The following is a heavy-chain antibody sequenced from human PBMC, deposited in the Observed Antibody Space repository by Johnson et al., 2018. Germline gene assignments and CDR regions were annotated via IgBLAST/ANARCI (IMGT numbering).Heavy chain of an antibody. D-gene: IGHD3-22*01. CDR3: AKSYDTSGYYQGAFHV. CDR1: GFTFSSYG. V-gene: IGHV3-33*06. J-gene: IGHJ3*01. Sequence: VQLVESGGGVVQPGRSLRLSCAASGFTFSSYGMHWVRQAPGKGLEWVAVIWYDGSNKYYADSVKGRFTISRDNSKDTLNLQMKSLRAEETAIYYCAKSYDTSGYYQGAFHVWGQGTMVTVSS. CDR2: IWYDGSNK.